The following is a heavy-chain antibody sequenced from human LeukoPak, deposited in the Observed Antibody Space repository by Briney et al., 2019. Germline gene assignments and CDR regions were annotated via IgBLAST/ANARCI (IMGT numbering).Heavy chain of an antibody. CDR2: ISSSSSYI. CDR3: ARELDYGGNSEFDY. J-gene: IGHJ4*02. Sequence: GGSLRLSCAASGFTFSSYSMNWVRQAPGKGLEWVSSISSSSSYIYYADSVKGRFTISRDNAKNSLYLQMNSLRAEDTAVYYCARELDYGGNSEFDYWGQGTLVTVSS. CDR1: GFTFSSYS. D-gene: IGHD4-23*01. V-gene: IGHV3-21*01.